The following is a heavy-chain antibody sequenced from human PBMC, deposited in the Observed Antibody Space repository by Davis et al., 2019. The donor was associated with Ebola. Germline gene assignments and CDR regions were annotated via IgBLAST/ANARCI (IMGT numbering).Heavy chain of an antibody. CDR3: ARDGPYYYGMDI. V-gene: IGHV4-30-4*02. Sequence: PSETLSFTCTLPGDPTSNSDYHWNWIRQPSGKGLGWFGSIDFGGTTYYNPSLGSRFTISIETSKNQFSLSVKSVTAADTAVYYCARDGPYYYGMDIWGQGTPVTVSS. CDR2: IDFGGTT. J-gene: IGHJ6*02. CDR1: GDPTSNSDYH.